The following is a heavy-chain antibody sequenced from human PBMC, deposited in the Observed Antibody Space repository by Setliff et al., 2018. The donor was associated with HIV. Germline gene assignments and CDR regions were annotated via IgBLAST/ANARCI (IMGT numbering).Heavy chain of an antibody. D-gene: IGHD4-17*01. J-gene: IGHJ5*02. V-gene: IGHV4-34*01. CDR2: INHSGTT. CDR3: ARVGTTVTTRETYKWFDP. CDR1: GGSFSGYY. Sequence: SETLSLTCAVYGGSFSGYYWSWIRQPPGKGLEWIGEINHSGTTKYNPSLKTRVTISVDTSKNQFSLKINFVTAADTAVYYCARVGTTVTTRETYKWFDPWGQGTLVTVSS.